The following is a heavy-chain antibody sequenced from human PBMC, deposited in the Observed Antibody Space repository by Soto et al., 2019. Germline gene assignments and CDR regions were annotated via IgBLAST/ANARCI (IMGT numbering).Heavy chain of an antibody. CDR1: GGSFSGYY. J-gene: IGHJ5*02. V-gene: IGHV4-34*01. CDR3: ARGRVNYYGSGSYFPNWFDP. CDR2: INHSGST. D-gene: IGHD3-10*01. Sequence: QVQLQQWGAGLLKPSETLSLTCAVYGGSFSGYYWSWIRQPPGKGLEWIGEINHSGSTNYNPSLKSRCTISVDTSKNQFSLKLSSVTAADTAVYYCARGRVNYYGSGSYFPNWFDPWGQGTLVTVSS.